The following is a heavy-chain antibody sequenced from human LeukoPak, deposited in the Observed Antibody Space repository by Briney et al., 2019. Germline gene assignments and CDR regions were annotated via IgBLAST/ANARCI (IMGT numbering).Heavy chain of an antibody. D-gene: IGHD5-24*01. V-gene: IGHV3-7*05. CDR3: ARGDGYNFFDY. CDR1: GFTFSNYW. Sequence: PGGSLRLSCAASGFTFSNYWMSWVHQAPGKGLEWVANIKEDGSEKYYVDSVKGRFTISRDNAKNSEYLQMNSLRAEDTAVYYCARGDGYNFFDYWGQGTLVTVSS. J-gene: IGHJ4*02. CDR2: IKEDGSEK.